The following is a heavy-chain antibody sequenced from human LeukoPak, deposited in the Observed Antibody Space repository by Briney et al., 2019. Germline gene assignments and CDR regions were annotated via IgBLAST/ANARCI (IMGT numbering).Heavy chain of an antibody. D-gene: IGHD2-2*01. CDR1: GFTFSSYA. CDR3: AKAIVVPAAIRYFDY. Sequence: EGSLRLSCAASGFTFSSYAMSWVRQAPGKGLEWVSAISGSGGSTYYADSVKGRFTISRDNSKNTLYLQMNSLRAEDTAVYYCAKAIVVPAAIRYFDYWGQGTLVTVSS. J-gene: IGHJ4*02. V-gene: IGHV3-23*01. CDR2: ISGSGGST.